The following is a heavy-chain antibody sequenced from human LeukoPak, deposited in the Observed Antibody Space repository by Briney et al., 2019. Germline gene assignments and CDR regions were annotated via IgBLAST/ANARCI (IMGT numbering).Heavy chain of an antibody. Sequence: PGGSLRLSCAASGFTFSSYWMHWVRQAPGKGLVWVSRISSDGSSTSYADSVKGRFTISRDNAKNTLYLQMNSLRAEDTAVYYCARSSGGGYWGQGTLVTVSS. D-gene: IGHD6-19*01. V-gene: IGHV3-74*01. CDR3: ARSSGGGY. CDR1: GFTFSSYW. J-gene: IGHJ4*02. CDR2: ISSDGSST.